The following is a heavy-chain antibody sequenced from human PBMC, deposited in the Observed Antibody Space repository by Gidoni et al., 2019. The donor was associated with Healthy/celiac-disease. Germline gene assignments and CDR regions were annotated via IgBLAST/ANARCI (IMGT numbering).Heavy chain of an antibody. CDR3: AKDRWDPTYYDFWSGYYSYYFDY. CDR1: GFTFRSYA. Sequence: EVQLLESGGGLVQPGGSLSLSCAASGFTFRSYAMIWVRQAPGKGLEWVSAISGSGGSTYYADSVKGRFTISRDNSKNTLYLQMNSLRAEDTAVYYCAKDRWDPTYYDFWSGYYSYYFDYWGQGTLVTVSS. CDR2: ISGSGGST. V-gene: IGHV3-23*01. D-gene: IGHD3-3*01. J-gene: IGHJ4*02.